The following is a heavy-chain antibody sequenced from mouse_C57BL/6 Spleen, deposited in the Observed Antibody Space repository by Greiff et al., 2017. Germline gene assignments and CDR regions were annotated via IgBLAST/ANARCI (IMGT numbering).Heavy chain of an antibody. CDR3: ARRDYGSRDAMDY. Sequence: ESGPGLVKPSQSLSLTCSVTGYSITSGYYWNWIRQFPGNKLEWMGYISYDGSNNYNPSLKNRISITRDTSKNQFFLKLNSVTTEDTATYYCARRDYGSRDAMDYWGQGTSVTVSS. J-gene: IGHJ4*01. V-gene: IGHV3-6*01. CDR2: ISYDGSN. CDR1: GYSITSGYY. D-gene: IGHD1-1*01.